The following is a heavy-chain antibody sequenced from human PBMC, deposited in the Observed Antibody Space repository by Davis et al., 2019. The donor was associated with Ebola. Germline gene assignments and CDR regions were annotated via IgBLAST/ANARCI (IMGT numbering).Heavy chain of an antibody. CDR3: TRSCGGDCERDY. CDR2: IRSKANSYAT. Sequence: GCLRLSCAASGFTFSGSAMHWVRQASGKGLGWVGRIRSKANSYATAYAASVKGRFTISRDDSKNTAYLQMNSLKTEDTAVYYCTRSCGGDCERDYWGQGTLVTVSS. D-gene: IGHD2-21*02. J-gene: IGHJ4*02. V-gene: IGHV3-73*01. CDR1: GFTFSGSA.